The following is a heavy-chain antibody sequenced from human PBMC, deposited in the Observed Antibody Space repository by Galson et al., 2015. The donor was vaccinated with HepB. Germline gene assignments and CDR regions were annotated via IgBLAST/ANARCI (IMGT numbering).Heavy chain of an antibody. CDR1: GFTFSNYG. Sequence: SLRLSCAASGFTFSNYGMHWVRQAPGKGLEWVTFIRYDGSNKYYADSVKGRFTISRDNSKNTLYLQMNSLRAEDTAVYYCAKDRDYYDSSGYDYWGQGTLVTVSS. J-gene: IGHJ4*02. D-gene: IGHD3-22*01. V-gene: IGHV3-30*02. CDR3: AKDRDYYDSSGYDY. CDR2: IRYDGSNK.